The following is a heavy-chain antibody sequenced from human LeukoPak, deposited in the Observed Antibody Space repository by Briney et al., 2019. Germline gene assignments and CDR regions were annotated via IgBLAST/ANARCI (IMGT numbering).Heavy chain of an antibody. V-gene: IGHV4-59*11. D-gene: IGHD2-15*01. J-gene: IGHJ6*03. Sequence: SETLSLTCTVSGGSISSHYWSWIRQPPGKGLEWIGYIYYSGSTNYNPSLKSRVTISVDTSKNQFSLKLSSVTAADTAVYYCARGTAAAVGVGYYYYYMDVWGKGTTVTVSS. CDR3: ARGTAAAVGVGYYYYYMDV. CDR2: IYYSGST. CDR1: GGSISSHY.